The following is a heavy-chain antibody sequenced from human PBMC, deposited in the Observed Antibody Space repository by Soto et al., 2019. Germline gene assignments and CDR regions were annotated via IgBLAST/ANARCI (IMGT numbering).Heavy chain of an antibody. Sequence: QVQLVESGGGVVQPGRSLRLSCAASGFIFTTYGLHWVRQAPGKGLEWVAVIWYDGSNQYYADSVKGRLTISRDNSKNIMYLEMNSVRVEDTAVYYCVKDHCGGDCYSDPDFDYWGQGTLVTVSS. CDR1: GFIFTTYG. CDR3: VKDHCGGDCYSDPDFDY. D-gene: IGHD2-21*02. J-gene: IGHJ4*02. V-gene: IGHV3-33*06. CDR2: IWYDGSNQ.